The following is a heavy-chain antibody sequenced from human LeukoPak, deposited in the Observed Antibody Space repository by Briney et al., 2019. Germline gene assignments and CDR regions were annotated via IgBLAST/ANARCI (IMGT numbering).Heavy chain of an antibody. J-gene: IGHJ6*03. Sequence: GASVKVSCKASGGTFSSYAISWVRQAPGQGLEWMGRIIPIFGTANYAQKFQGRVTITTDESTSTAYMELSSLRSEDTAVYYCARELGLVRHYYYYYMDVWGKGTTVTVSS. CDR3: ARELGLVRHYYYYYMDV. CDR2: IIPIFGTA. V-gene: IGHV1-69*05. D-gene: IGHD3/OR15-3a*01. CDR1: GGTFSSYA.